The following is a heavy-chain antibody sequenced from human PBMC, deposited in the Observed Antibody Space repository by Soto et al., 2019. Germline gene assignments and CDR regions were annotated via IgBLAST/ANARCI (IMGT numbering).Heavy chain of an antibody. CDR2: IYYSGST. D-gene: IGHD2-2*01. CDR1: GGSISNYY. Sequence: SETLSLTCTVSGGSISNYYWSWIRQPPGKGLEWIAYIYYSGSTNYNPSLKSRVTISVDTSKNQFSLKLSSVTAADTAVYYCAILHGYCISSSCHGHYAMDVWGQGTTVTVSS. J-gene: IGHJ6*02. CDR3: AILHGYCISSSCHGHYAMDV. V-gene: IGHV4-59*08.